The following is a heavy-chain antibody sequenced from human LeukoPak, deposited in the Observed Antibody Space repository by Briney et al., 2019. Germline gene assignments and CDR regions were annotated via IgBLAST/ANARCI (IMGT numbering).Heavy chain of an antibody. J-gene: IGHJ6*03. CDR3: ARASSGWFYYYYYYMDV. D-gene: IGHD6-19*01. CDR2: ISTSSNYI. Sequence: GWPLRFSCAACGFIFSSYNMNWVRQAPGKGVEGVSSISTSSNYIYCAASEKGRFTISRDNAKNSLYLQINSLRAEGTAVYYCARASSGWFYYYYYYMDVWGTGTTVTLSS. V-gene: IGHV3-21*01. CDR1: GFIFSSYN.